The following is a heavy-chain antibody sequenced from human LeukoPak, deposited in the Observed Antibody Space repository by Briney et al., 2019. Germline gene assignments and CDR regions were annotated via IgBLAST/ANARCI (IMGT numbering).Heavy chain of an antibody. CDR1: GGSISSYY. V-gene: IGHV4-59*01. CDR3: AREGYGDYGNFQH. Sequence: SETLSLTCTVSGGSISSYYWSWIRQPPGKGLEWIGYIYYSGSTNYNPSLKSRVTISVDTSKNQFSLKLSSVTAADTAVYYCAREGYGDYGNFQHWGQGTLVTVSS. CDR2: IYYSGST. J-gene: IGHJ1*01. D-gene: IGHD4-17*01.